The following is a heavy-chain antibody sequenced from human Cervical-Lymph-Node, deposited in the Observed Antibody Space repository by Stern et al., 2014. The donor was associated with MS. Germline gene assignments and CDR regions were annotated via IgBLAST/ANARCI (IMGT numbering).Heavy chain of an antibody. CDR1: GYSFNSYW. Sequence: DVQLVQSGAEVKKPGESLKISCKASGYSFNSYWIGWVRQLSGKGLEWMGVIYLGDSDTRYSPSFQGQVTISADKSASTAYLQWSSLKDSDTAIYYCARPGRDAYNSDCWGQGTLVIVSS. D-gene: IGHD5-24*01. J-gene: IGHJ4*02. CDR2: IYLGDSDT. CDR3: ARPGRDAYNSDC. V-gene: IGHV5-51*01.